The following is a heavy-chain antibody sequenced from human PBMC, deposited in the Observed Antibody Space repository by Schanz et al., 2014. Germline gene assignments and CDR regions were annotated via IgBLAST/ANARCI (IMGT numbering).Heavy chain of an antibody. CDR1: GFTVSSNY. D-gene: IGHD3-10*01. V-gene: IGHV3-66*01. CDR3: ARGGRDGIRASNYFDS. Sequence: VQLVESGGGVVQPGRSLRLSCAASGFTVSSNYMTWIRQAPGKGLEWVSVIYSGGSTYYADSVKGRFSVSGDNSKNTLYFQLNSLRAEDTAVYYCARGGRDGIRASNYFDSWGQGTLXVVSS. CDR2: IYSGGST. J-gene: IGHJ4*02.